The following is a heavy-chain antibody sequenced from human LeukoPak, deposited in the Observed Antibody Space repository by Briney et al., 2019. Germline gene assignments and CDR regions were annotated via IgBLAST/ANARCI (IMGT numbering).Heavy chain of an antibody. J-gene: IGHJ4*02. D-gene: IGHD3-22*01. V-gene: IGHV4-34*01. CDR1: GGSFSGYY. Sequence: SETLSLTCAVYGGSFSGYYWSWIRQPPGKGLEWIGEINHSGSTNYNPSLKSRVTISVDTSKNQFSLKLSSVTAADTAVYYCARSYDSSGYYDYWGQGTLVTVSS. CDR3: ARSYDSSGYYDY. CDR2: INHSGST.